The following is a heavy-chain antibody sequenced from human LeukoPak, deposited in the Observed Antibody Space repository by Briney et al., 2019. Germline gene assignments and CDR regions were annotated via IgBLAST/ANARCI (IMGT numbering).Heavy chain of an antibody. V-gene: IGHV4-59*11. CDR2: VFSGST. CDR3: TRGSWWEPLGGDY. J-gene: IGHJ4*02. Sequence: KASETLSLTCTVSGGSISTHYWTWIRQPPEKGLEWIGYVFSGSTNYNPSLESRVTISLDTSKNQFSLKLSSVTAADTAVYYCTRGSWWEPLGGDYWGQGTLVTVSS. CDR1: GGSISTHY. D-gene: IGHD2-15*01.